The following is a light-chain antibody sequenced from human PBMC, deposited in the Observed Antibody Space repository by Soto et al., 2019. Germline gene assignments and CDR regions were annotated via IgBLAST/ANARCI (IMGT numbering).Light chain of an antibody. CDR1: QSLVHSDGIAY. J-gene: IGKJ5*01. CDR2: KVS. Sequence: DVVMTQSPLSLPVTLGQPASISFRSNQSLVHSDGIAYFSWFQQRPVRSPRRLIYKVSNRDSGVPARFSGSGSGTDFALKISRVEAEAVGVYYCMQGTHSPITLGQGKRLEI. CDR3: MQGTHSPIT. V-gene: IGKV2-30*02.